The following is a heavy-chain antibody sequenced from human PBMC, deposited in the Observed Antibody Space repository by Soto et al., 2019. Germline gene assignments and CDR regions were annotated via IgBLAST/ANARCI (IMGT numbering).Heavy chain of an antibody. CDR3: ARPMRRSGGYFLGKNYYYYYGMDV. CDR2: IDPSDSYT. CDR1: GYSFTSYW. J-gene: IGHJ6*02. V-gene: IGHV5-10-1*01. D-gene: IGHD3-10*01. Sequence: GESLKISCKGSGYSFTSYWISWVRQMPGKGLEWMGRIDPSDSYTNYSPSFQGHVTISAGKSISTAYLQWSSLKASDTAMYYCARPMRRSGGYFLGKNYYYYYGMDVWGQGTTVTVSS.